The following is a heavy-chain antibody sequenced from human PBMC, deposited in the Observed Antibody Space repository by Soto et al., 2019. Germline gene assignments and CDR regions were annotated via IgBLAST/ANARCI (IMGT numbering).Heavy chain of an antibody. V-gene: IGHV1-69*13. Sequence: GXSVKVCCKASAGTFSSYAISWVRQAPGQGLEWMGGIIPIFGTANYAQKFQGRVTITADESTSTAYMELSRLRSEDTAVYYCGKGGYYYGMDVWGQGTTVTASS. CDR1: AGTFSSYA. CDR2: IIPIFGTA. D-gene: IGHD3-16*01. CDR3: GKGGYYYGMDV. J-gene: IGHJ6*02.